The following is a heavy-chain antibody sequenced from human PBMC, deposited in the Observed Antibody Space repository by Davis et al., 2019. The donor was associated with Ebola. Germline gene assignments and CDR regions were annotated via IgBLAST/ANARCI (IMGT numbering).Heavy chain of an antibody. CDR2: ISGSGSKS. CDR3: AKGVRSGWRSHFDY. D-gene: IGHD6-19*01. CDR1: GFTFSSYA. V-gene: IGHV3-23*01. J-gene: IGHJ4*02. Sequence: GESLKISCAASGFTFSSYAMNWVRQAPGKGLEWVSGISGSGSKSDYRDSVKGRFTISRDNFKNTVYLQMNSLRAEDTALYYCAKGVRSGWRSHFDYWGQGTLVTVSS.